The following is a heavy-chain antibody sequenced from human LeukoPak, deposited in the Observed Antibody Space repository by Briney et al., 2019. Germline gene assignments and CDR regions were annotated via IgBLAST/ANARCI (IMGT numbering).Heavy chain of an antibody. CDR2: INSPGTTV. CDR1: GFTFSSYE. J-gene: IGHJ4*02. D-gene: IGHD6-25*01. CDR3: ARDGDLAPAVPFDY. V-gene: IGHV3-48*03. Sequence: GGSLRLSCAASGFTFSSYEMNWVRQAPGKGLGGVSYINSPGTTVYYADSVKGRFTISRDNAKNSLYLQMNSLRADDTAIYYCARDGDLAPAVPFDYWGQGTLVTVSS.